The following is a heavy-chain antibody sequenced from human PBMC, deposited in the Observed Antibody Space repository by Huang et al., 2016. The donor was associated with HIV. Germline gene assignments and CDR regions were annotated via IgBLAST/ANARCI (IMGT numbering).Heavy chain of an antibody. V-gene: IGHV3-30-3*01. CDR3: TREYTVAGAFDL. CDR2: ISNDGSSR. CDR1: GFSFANYA. J-gene: IGHJ3*01. D-gene: IGHD5-12*01. Sequence: QVQLVESGGGVVQPGRSLRLFCAASGFSFANYAMHWVRQVPGKVLEWVTFISNDGSSRYYADSVKGRFTISRDNFKNALYLQMNRLRGDDTAVYYCTREYTVAGAFDLWGQGTMVTVSS.